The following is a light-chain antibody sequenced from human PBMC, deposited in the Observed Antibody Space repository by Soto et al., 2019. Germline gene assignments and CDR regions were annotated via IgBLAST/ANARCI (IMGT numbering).Light chain of an antibody. Sequence: EIVLTQSPLSLPVTPGEPASISCRSSRNLLHSNGYYYLDWSLQRPGQSPQLLIYLGSNRASGVPDRFSGSGSGTDFTLTISRVEAEDVGVYFCAQGLATPFTFGGGTKVDIK. CDR3: AQGLATPFT. CDR1: RNLLHSNGYYY. V-gene: IGKV2-28*01. J-gene: IGKJ4*01. CDR2: LGS.